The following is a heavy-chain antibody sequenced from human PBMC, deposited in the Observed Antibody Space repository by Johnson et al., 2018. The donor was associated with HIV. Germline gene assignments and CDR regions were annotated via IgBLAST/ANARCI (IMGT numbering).Heavy chain of an antibody. V-gene: IGHV3-15*01. CDR2: IKGKTDGGTT. Sequence: VQLAESGGGVVQPGGSLRLSCAASGFIFSNAWMTWVRQAPGKGLEWVGRIKGKTDGGTTDYAAPVKGRFTISRDNSKNTLYLQMNSPRAEDTAVYYCAKIIGYSSGLEIWGQGTMVTVSS. CDR3: AKIIGYSSGLEI. D-gene: IGHD6-19*01. J-gene: IGHJ3*02. CDR1: GFIFSNAW.